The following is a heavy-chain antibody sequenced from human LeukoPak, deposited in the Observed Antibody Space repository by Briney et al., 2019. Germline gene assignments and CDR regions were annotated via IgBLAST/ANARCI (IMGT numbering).Heavy chain of an antibody. CDR2: IYYSGST. Sequence: PTETLSLTCTVSGGSISSYYWSWIRRSPGKGLEWIGYIYYSGSTNYNPSLKSRVTISVDTSKNQFSLKLSSVTAADTAVYYCAREATTVTTDPTQFDYWGQGTLVTVSS. D-gene: IGHD4-17*01. J-gene: IGHJ4*02. V-gene: IGHV4-59*01. CDR3: AREATTVTTDPTQFDY. CDR1: GGSISSYY.